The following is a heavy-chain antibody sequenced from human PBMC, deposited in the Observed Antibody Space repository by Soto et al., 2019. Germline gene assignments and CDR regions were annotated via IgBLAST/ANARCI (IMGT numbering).Heavy chain of an antibody. J-gene: IGHJ3*02. V-gene: IGHV3-15*01. CDR3: TTDPDYGDVLGAFDI. CDR1: GFTFSNAW. Sequence: GGSLRLSCAASGFTFSNAWMSWVRQAPGKGLEWVGRIKSKTDGGTTDYAAPVKGRFTISRDDSKNTLYLQMNSLKTEDTAVYYCTTDPDYGDVLGAFDIWGQGTMVTVSS. CDR2: IKSKTDGGTT. D-gene: IGHD4-17*01.